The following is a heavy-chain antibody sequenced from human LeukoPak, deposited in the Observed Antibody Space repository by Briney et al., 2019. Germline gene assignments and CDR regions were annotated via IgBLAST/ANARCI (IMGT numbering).Heavy chain of an antibody. CDR1: GGSISYYY. CDR2: LYTSGST. Sequence: PSETLSLTCFVTGGSISYYYWSWIRQPAGKGLEWIVRLYTSGSTDYNPSLKSRVTMSVDTSKNQFSPKLRSVTAADTAVYYCARGTVTTLFDYWGQGTLVTVSS. J-gene: IGHJ4*02. CDR3: ARGTVTTLFDY. D-gene: IGHD4-17*01. V-gene: IGHV4-4*07.